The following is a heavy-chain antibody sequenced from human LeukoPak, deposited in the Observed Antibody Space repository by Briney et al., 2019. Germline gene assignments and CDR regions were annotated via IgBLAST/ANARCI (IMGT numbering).Heavy chain of an antibody. V-gene: IGHV3-30*18. Sequence: PGGSLRLSCAASGFTFSSYGMHWVRQAPGKGLEWVAVISYDGSNKYYADSVKGRFTISRDNSKNTLYLQMNSLRAEDTAVYYCAKDWEYCTNGVCPTGYWGQGTLVTVSS. D-gene: IGHD2-8*01. CDR1: GFTFSSYG. CDR3: AKDWEYCTNGVCPTGY. CDR2: ISYDGSNK. J-gene: IGHJ4*02.